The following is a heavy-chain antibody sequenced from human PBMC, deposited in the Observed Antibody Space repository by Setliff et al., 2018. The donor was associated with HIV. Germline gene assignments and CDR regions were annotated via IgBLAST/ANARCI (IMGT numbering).Heavy chain of an antibody. Sequence: PSETLSLTCTVSGGSISSGGYYWSWIRQHPGKGLEWIGYIYYSGSTYYNPSLKSRVTISVDTSKNQFSLKLTSVTAADTAVYYCARGPSLQTTLFDYWGQGTLVTVSS. CDR2: IYYSGST. V-gene: IGHV4-31*03. J-gene: IGHJ4*02. CDR3: ARGPSLQTTLFDY. CDR1: GGSISSGGYY.